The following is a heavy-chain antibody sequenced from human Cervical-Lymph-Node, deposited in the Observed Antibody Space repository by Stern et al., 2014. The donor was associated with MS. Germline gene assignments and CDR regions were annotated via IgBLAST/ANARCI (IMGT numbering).Heavy chain of an antibody. CDR2: ITASGGST. J-gene: IGHJ4*02. D-gene: IGHD2-21*01. Sequence: EVQLVESGGGLVQPGGSLRLSCAASGFTFSDYAMSWVRQAPGKGLEWVSGITASGGSTYYADSVKGRFTISRDNSKNTLTLQMNSLRAEDTAVYYCARQKVFVTYFFDYWGQGAVVTVSS. CDR3: ARQKVFVTYFFDY. CDR1: GFTFSDYA. V-gene: IGHV3-23*04.